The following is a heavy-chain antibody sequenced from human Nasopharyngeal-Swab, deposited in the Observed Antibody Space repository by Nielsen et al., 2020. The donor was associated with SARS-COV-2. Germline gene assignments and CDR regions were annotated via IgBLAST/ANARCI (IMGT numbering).Heavy chain of an antibody. J-gene: IGHJ6*03. CDR1: GFTFSRFG. CDR2: ISASGVTT. V-gene: IGHV3-23*01. D-gene: IGHD4-11*01. Sequence: GESLKISCAASGFTFSRFGMGWVRRAPGKGLEWVSAISASGVTTYYADSVKGRFTISRDNSKSTLYLQMNSLRAEDTAAYYCAKDLNSNFLNYMDVWGKGTTVSVSS. CDR3: AKDLNSNFLNYMDV.